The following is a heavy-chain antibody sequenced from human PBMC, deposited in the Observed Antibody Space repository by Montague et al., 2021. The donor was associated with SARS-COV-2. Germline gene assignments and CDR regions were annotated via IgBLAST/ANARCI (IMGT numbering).Heavy chain of an antibody. CDR3: ARRPHYDDSGGYYYAGPQRYYFDY. D-gene: IGHD3-22*01. J-gene: IGHJ4*02. Sequence: SETLSLTCAVYGGSFSGYYWSWIRQPPGKGLEWIGEINHSGSTNYNPSLKSRVTISVDTSKNQFSLKLSSVTAADTAVYYCARRPHYDDSGGYYYAGPQRYYFDYWGQGTLVTVSS. CDR2: INHSGST. V-gene: IGHV4-34*01. CDR1: GGSFSGYY.